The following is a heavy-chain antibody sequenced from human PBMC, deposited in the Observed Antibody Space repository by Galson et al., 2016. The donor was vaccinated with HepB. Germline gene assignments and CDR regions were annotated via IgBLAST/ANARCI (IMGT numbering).Heavy chain of an antibody. Sequence: SLRLSCAASGFTFSRYAMHWVRQAPGKGLEWVAAISDNGSNKYYADSVKGRFTISRDNSEHTLYLQMNSLRTEDTAMYYCATWGFTLGVDHWGQGILVTVSS. V-gene: IGHV3-30-3*01. D-gene: IGHD3-16*01. J-gene: IGHJ4*02. CDR2: ISDNGSNK. CDR3: ATWGFTLGVDH. CDR1: GFTFSRYA.